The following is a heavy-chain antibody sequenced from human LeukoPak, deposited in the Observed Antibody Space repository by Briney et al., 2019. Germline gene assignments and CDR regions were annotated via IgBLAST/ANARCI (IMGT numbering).Heavy chain of an antibody. Sequence: PSETLSLTCTVSGGSISSYYWSLIRQPPGKGLEWIGYIYYSGSTNYNPSLKSRVTISVDTSKNQFSLKLSSVTAADTAVYYCARESVGARGLFDYWGQGTLVTVSS. CDR1: GGSISSYY. CDR3: ARESVGARGLFDY. CDR2: IYYSGST. V-gene: IGHV4-59*12. J-gene: IGHJ4*02. D-gene: IGHD1-26*01.